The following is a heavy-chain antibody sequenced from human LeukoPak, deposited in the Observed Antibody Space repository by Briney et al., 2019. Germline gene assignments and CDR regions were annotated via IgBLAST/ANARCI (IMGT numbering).Heavy chain of an antibody. CDR3: ARVRGGY. V-gene: IGHV3-48*02. D-gene: IGHD3-16*01. CDR1: GFTFSSYS. Sequence: PGGSLRLSCAASGFTFSSYSMNWVRQAPGKGLEWVSYISVSGSTIHYADSVKGRLTVSRDNAKNSLYLQMNTLRDEDTAVYYCARVRGGYWGQGTLVTVSS. J-gene: IGHJ4*02. CDR2: ISVSGSTI.